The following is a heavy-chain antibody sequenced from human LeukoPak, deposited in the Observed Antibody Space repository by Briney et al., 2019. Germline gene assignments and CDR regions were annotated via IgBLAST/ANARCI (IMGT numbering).Heavy chain of an antibody. CDR2: IYSSGTT. V-gene: IGHV4-61*02. J-gene: IGHJ4*02. Sequence: PSQTLSLTFTVSGGSISSGGYYWTWIRQPAGKGLEWIGRIYSSGTTNYNPSLKSRVTISIDTSKNQFSLKLSSVTAADTAVYYCARGLLEPVVPAATAFDYWGQGTLVTVSS. D-gene: IGHD2-2*01. CDR1: GGSISSGGYY. CDR3: ARGLLEPVVPAATAFDY.